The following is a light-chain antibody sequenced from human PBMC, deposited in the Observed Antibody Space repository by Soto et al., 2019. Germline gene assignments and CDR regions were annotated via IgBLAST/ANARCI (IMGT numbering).Light chain of an antibody. Sequence: EIVLTQSPGTLSLSPGERATLSCRASQSVSSTYFAWYQQQPGQAPRLLIYDASSRATGIPDRFSGSGSGTDFSLTISRLESEDFAAYYCQQYGSSPRPFGQGTKVHIK. CDR2: DAS. CDR3: QQYGSSPRP. J-gene: IGKJ1*01. CDR1: QSVSSTY. V-gene: IGKV3-20*01.